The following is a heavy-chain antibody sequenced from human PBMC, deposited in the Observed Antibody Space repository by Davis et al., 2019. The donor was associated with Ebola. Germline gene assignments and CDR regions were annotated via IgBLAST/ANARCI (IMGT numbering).Heavy chain of an antibody. CDR2: INPNSGGT. CDR1: GYTFTGYY. D-gene: IGHD6-13*01. V-gene: IGHV1-2*04. Sequence: ASVKVSCKASGYTFTGYYMHWVRQAPGQGLEWMGWINPNSGGTNYAQKFQGWVTMTRDTSISTAYMELSRLRSDDTAVYYCARVGIAAAARNYGMDVWGQGTTVTVSS. J-gene: IGHJ6*02. CDR3: ARVGIAAAARNYGMDV.